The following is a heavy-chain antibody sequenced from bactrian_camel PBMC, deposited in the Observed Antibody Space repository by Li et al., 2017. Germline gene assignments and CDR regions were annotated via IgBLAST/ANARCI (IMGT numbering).Heavy chain of an antibody. V-gene: IGHV3S55*01. CDR2: IYTGRT. D-gene: IGHD5*01. CDR3: AAEYGLGSFGY. CDR1: GHTYSAC. Sequence: HVQLVESGGGSAQAGGSLTLSCVASGHTYSACMGWFRQAPGKEREAVALIYTGRTYYADSVKGRFTISKDDTKDTLYLQMNSLKPEETAVYYCAAEYGLGSFGYWGQGTQVTVS. J-gene: IGHJ6*01.